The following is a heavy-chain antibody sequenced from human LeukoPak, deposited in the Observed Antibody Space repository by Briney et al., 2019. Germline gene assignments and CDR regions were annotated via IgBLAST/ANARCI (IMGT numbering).Heavy chain of an antibody. CDR1: GGSINTYY. CDR3: ARRGVKTTRFGY. D-gene: IGHD1-1*01. J-gene: IGHJ4*02. Sequence: PSETLSLSCTVSGGSINTYYWSWIRQPPGKGLEWIGYLYNSGTTNYNPSLKSRVSISGDTSKNQFSLKLNSVTAADTAVYYCARRGVKTTRFGYWGQGILVTVSS. V-gene: IGHV4-59*01. CDR2: LYNSGTT.